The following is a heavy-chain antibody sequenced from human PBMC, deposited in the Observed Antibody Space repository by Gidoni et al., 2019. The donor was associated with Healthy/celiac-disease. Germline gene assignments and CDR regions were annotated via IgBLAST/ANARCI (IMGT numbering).Heavy chain of an antibody. Sequence: QVQLQESGPGLVKPSETLSLTCAVSGYSISSGYYWGWIRQPPGKGLEWIGSIYHSGSTYYNPSLKSRVTISVDTSKNQFSLKLSSVTAADTAVYYCARDLLTVTTSWFDPWGQGTLVTVSS. D-gene: IGHD4-17*01. CDR3: ARDLLTVTTSWFDP. CDR2: IYHSGST. J-gene: IGHJ5*02. V-gene: IGHV4-38-2*02. CDR1: GYSISSGYY.